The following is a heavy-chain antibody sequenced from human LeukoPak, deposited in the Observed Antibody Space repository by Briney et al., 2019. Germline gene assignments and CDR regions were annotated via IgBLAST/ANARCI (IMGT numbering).Heavy chain of an antibody. CDR2: IKSKTDGGTT. V-gene: IGHV3-15*07. D-gene: IGHD5-12*01. CDR3: ATGGSGYASFY. J-gene: IGHJ4*02. CDR1: GFTFSSHA. Sequence: GGSLRLSCSVSGFTFSSHAMHWVRQAPGKGLEWVGRIKSKTDGGTTDYAAPVKGRFTISREDSKNRLYLQMNSLKTEDTAVYYCATGGSGYASFYWGQGTLVTVSS.